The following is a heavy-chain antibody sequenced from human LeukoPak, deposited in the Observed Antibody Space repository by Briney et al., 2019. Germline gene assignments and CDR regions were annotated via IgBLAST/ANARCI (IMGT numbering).Heavy chain of an antibody. CDR1: GFTVSGNY. CDR3: ARGLAAAGRRGVDY. D-gene: IGHD6-13*01. CDR2: IYSGGST. V-gene: IGHV3-66*02. J-gene: IGHJ4*02. Sequence: GGSLRLSCAASGFTVSGNYMSWVRQAPGKGLEWVSVIYSGGSTYYADSVKGRFTISRDNSKNTLYLQMNSLRAEDTAVYYCARGLAAAGRRGVDYWGQGTLVTVSS.